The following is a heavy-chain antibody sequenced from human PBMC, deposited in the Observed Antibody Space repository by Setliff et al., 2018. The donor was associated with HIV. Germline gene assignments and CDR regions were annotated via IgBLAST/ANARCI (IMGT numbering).Heavy chain of an antibody. CDR1: GGSISSGVYY. Sequence: TLSLTCTVSGGSISSGVYYWSWIRHHPGKGLEWIGYIHYSGSTYYNPSLKSRVTISVDTSKNQFSLRLNSVTAADTAVYYCARQGNIVVVTSFDYWGQGTLVTVSS. V-gene: IGHV4-31*03. CDR3: ARQGNIVVVTSFDY. J-gene: IGHJ4*02. D-gene: IGHD2-21*02. CDR2: IHYSGST.